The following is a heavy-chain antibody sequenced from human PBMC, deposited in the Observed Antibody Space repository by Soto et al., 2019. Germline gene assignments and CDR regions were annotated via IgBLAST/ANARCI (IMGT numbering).Heavy chain of an antibody. CDR3: ARHQSSGWYNFYAFDI. D-gene: IGHD6-19*01. J-gene: IGHJ3*02. CDR1: GYSFTSYW. CDR2: IYPGDSDT. Sequence: GESLKISCKGSGYSFTSYWIGWVRQMPGKGLEWMGIIYPGDSDTRYSPSFQGQVTISADKSISTAYLQWSSLKASDTAMYYCARHQSSGWYNFYAFDIWGQGTMVTVSS. V-gene: IGHV5-51*01.